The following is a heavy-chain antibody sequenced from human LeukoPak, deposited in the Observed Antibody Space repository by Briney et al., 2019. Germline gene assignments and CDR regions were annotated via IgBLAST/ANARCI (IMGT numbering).Heavy chain of an antibody. CDR1: GGSVSSYY. J-gene: IGHJ5*02. V-gene: IGHV4-59*02. D-gene: IGHD1-26*01. CDR3: ARRIEGATAVFDP. CDR2: INYRGST. Sequence: PSETLSLTCIVSGGSVSSYYWSWIRQPPGKEMEWIGYINYRGSTYYNPSLKSRVTISLDTSKNQFSLKLSSVTAADTAVYYCARRIEGATAVFDPWGQGTLVTVSS.